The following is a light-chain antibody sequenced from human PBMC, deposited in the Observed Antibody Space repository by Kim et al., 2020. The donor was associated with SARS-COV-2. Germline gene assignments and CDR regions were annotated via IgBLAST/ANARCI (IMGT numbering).Light chain of an antibody. CDR2: TAS. CDR3: QQYYSYPIT. J-gene: IGKJ3*01. V-gene: IGKV1-8*01. Sequence: ASTGDRVTITCRASQGISSYLAWYQQQPGKAPKLLIHTASTLQSGVPSRFSGSGSGTNFTLTISCLQSEDVATYYCQQYYSYPITFGPGTKVDIK. CDR1: QGISSY.